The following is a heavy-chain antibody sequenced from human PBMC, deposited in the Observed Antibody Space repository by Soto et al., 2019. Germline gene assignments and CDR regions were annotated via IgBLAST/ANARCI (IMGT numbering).Heavy chain of an antibody. Sequence: PGGSLRLSCAASGFTFSSYAMHWVRQAPGKGLEWVAVISYDGSNKYYADSVKGRFTISRDNSKNTLYLQMNSLRAEDTAVYYCARDYPIWYYYDSSGYSDNWFDPWGQGTLVTVSS. CDR1: GFTFSSYA. CDR3: ARDYPIWYYYDSSGYSDNWFDP. CDR2: ISYDGSNK. D-gene: IGHD3-22*01. J-gene: IGHJ5*02. V-gene: IGHV3-30-3*01.